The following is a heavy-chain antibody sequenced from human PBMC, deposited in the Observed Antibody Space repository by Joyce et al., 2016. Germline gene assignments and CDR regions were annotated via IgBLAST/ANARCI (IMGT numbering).Heavy chain of an antibody. V-gene: IGHV3-9*01. CDR3: AKTPIAGLLWYFDL. J-gene: IGHJ2*01. Sequence: EVQLVESGGGLVQPGRSLRLSCEASGFIFDDYAMHWVRQAPGKGREWVSGMTWNSGSIAYADSVKGRFTISRDNAKNSLYLQMNSLRVEDTAFYYCAKTPIAGLLWYFDLWGRGTLVTVSS. CDR1: GFIFDDYA. D-gene: IGHD3-10*01. CDR2: MTWNSGSI.